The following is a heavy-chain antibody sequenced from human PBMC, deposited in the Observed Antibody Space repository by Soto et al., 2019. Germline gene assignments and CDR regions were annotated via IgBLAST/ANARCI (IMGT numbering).Heavy chain of an antibody. V-gene: IGHV6-1*01. CDR1: GDSVSSNSAS. Sequence: QTLSLTCAISGDSVSSNSASWNWIRQSPSRGLEWLGRTYYRSKWYNDYAVSVKSRVTINPDTSKNQFFLQLNSVTPEDTAVYYCAREKTAVAGVYYFDYWGQGTLVTVSS. D-gene: IGHD6-19*01. CDR2: TYYRSKWYN. CDR3: AREKTAVAGVYYFDY. J-gene: IGHJ4*02.